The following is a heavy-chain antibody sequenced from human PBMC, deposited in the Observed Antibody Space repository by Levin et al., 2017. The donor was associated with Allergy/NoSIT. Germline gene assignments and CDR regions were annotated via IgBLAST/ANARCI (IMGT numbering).Heavy chain of an antibody. J-gene: IGHJ3*01. CDR1: GFTVSNNY. V-gene: IGHV3-53*01. CDR3: AIYSYGSFDF. D-gene: IGHD5-18*01. Sequence: SCAASGFTVSNNYMSWVRQAPGKGLEWVSVIYAGSLTYYADSVKGRFTISRDNSKNTLYLQMNSLRAEDTAVYYCAIYSYGSFDFWGQGTMVTVSS. CDR2: IYAGSLT.